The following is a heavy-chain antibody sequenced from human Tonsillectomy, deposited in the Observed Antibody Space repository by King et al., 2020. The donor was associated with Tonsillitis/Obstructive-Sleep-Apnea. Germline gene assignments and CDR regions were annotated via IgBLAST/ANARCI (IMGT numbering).Heavy chain of an antibody. CDR1: GFTFSSYG. J-gene: IGHJ3*02. CDR3: ARDGHYGSGSYFRGKAFDI. D-gene: IGHD3-10*01. Sequence: VQLVESGGGVVQPGRSLRLSCAASGFTFSSYGMHWVRQAPGKGLEWVAVIWYDGSNKYYADSGKGRFTISRDNSKNKPYLQMNSLRAEDTAVYYCARDGHYGSGSYFRGKAFDIWGQGTMVTVSS. CDR2: IWYDGSNK. V-gene: IGHV3-33*01.